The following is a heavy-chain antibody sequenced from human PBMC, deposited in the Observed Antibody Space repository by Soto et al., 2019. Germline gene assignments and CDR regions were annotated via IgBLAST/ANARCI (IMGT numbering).Heavy chain of an antibody. CDR2: INHSGST. V-gene: IGHV4-34*01. CDR3: ASANQLRRPFDY. J-gene: IGHJ4*02. CDR1: GGSFSGYY. D-gene: IGHD2-2*01. Sequence: QVQLQQWGAGLLKPSETLSLTCAVYGGSFSGYYWSWIRQPPGKGLEWIGEINHSGSTNYNPSLKSRVTISVDTSKNQFSLKLSSVTAADTAVYYCASANQLRRPFDYWGQGTLVTVSS.